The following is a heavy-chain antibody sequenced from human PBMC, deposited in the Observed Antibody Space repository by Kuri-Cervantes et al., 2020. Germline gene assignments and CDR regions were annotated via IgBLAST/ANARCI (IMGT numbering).Heavy chain of an antibody. D-gene: IGHD4-17*01. CDR2: IIPVFGTT. CDR1: GGTFSSHG. J-gene: IGHJ4*02. Sequence: SVKVSCKASGGTFSSHGLSWVRQAPGQGLEWMGGIIPVFGTTNYAQKFQGRITITMDESTSTAYMELSRLTSEDTAVYYCARTSTVTTGAIDYWGQGTLVTVSS. V-gene: IGHV1-69*05. CDR3: ARTSTVTTGAIDY.